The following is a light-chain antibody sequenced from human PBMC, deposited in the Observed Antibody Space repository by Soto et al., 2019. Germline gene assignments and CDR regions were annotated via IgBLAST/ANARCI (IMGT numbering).Light chain of an antibody. J-gene: IGKJ3*01. CDR2: DAS. CDR3: QQRSNWPGFT. Sequence: EIGLTQSPATLPLSPGERDTLSCRASQSVSSYLAWYQQKPGQAPRLLIYDASNRATGIPARFSGSGSGTDFTLTISSLEPEDFAVYYCQQRSNWPGFTFGPGTKVDIK. V-gene: IGKV3-11*01. CDR1: QSVSSY.